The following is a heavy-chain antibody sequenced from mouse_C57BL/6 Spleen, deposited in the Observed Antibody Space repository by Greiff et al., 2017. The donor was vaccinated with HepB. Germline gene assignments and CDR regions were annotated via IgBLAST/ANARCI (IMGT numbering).Heavy chain of an antibody. V-gene: IGHV1-26*01. CDR2: INPNNGGT. Sequence: EVQLQQSGPELVKPGASVKISCKASGYTFTDYYMNWVKQSHGKSLEWIGDINPNNGGTSYNQKFKGKATLTVDKSSSTAYMELRSLTSEDSAVYYCARLRSYYGSSFAYWGQGTLVTVSA. J-gene: IGHJ3*01. CDR1: GYTFTDYY. CDR3: ARLRSYYGSSFAY. D-gene: IGHD1-1*01.